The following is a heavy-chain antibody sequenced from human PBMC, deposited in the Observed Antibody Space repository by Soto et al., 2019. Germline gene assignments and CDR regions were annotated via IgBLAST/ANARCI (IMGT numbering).Heavy chain of an antibody. V-gene: IGHV1-2*02. CDR3: ARDRAFGGWSYTTSGMDV. D-gene: IGHD6-19*01. J-gene: IGHJ6*02. CDR2: INPNSGGT. CDR1: GYTFTGYY. Sequence: QVQLVQSGAEVKKPGASVKVSCKASGYTFTGYYMHWVRQAPGQGLEWMGWINPNSGGTNYAQKFQGRVTMTRDTSISTAYMELSRLRSDDTAVYYCARDRAFGGWSYTTSGMDVWGQGTTVTVSS.